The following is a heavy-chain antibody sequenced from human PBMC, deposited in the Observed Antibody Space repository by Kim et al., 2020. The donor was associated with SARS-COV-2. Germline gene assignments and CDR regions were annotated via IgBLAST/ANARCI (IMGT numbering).Heavy chain of an antibody. CDR3: AKIPYGGSPVP. J-gene: IGHJ5*02. D-gene: IGHD5-12*01. V-gene: IGHV3-23*01. Sequence: GKDYADSLKGRLTIARDNSKNTVYRQVDSLKAEDTAIYFCAKIPYGGSPVPWGQGALVTVSS. CDR2: GK.